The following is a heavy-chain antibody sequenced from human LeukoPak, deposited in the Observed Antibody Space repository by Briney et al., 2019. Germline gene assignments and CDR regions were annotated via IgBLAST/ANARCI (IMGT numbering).Heavy chain of an antibody. J-gene: IGHJ4*02. Sequence: GGSLRLSCAASGFTFSSYSMNWVRQAPGKGLEWVSYISGSSSTIYYADSVKGRFTISRDNAKKSLDLQMNSLRAEDTAVYYCARAMTAGSGYYPFDYWGQGTLVTVSS. CDR1: GFTFSSYS. CDR3: ARAMTAGSGYYPFDY. D-gene: IGHD3-22*01. V-gene: IGHV3-48*04. CDR2: ISGSSSTI.